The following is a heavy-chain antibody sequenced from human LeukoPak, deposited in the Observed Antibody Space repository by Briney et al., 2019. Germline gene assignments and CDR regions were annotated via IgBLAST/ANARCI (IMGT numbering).Heavy chain of an antibody. Sequence: GGSLRLSCAPSGFTFSNYGMHWVRQAPGKGLEWGGVISYVGSNKYYADSVKGRFTISRDNSKNTLYLQMNSLRAEDTAVYYCAKDANWGRGIFDYWGQGTLVTVSS. CDR2: ISYVGSNK. J-gene: IGHJ4*02. D-gene: IGHD7-27*01. CDR1: GFTFSNYG. CDR3: AKDANWGRGIFDY. V-gene: IGHV3-30*18.